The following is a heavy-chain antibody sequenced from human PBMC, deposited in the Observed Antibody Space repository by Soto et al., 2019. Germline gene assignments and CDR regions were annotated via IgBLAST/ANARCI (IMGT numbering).Heavy chain of an antibody. Sequence: QVQLVQSGAEVKKPGASVKVSCKASGYTFTSYAMHWVRQAPGQRLEWMGWINAGNGNTKYSQKFQGRVTITSDTSASTAYMELSSLRSEDTAVYYCARDRYGSGSYSRYFQHWGQGTLVTVSS. V-gene: IGHV1-3*01. CDR1: GYTFTSYA. CDR3: ARDRYGSGSYSRYFQH. D-gene: IGHD3-10*01. CDR2: INAGNGNT. J-gene: IGHJ1*01.